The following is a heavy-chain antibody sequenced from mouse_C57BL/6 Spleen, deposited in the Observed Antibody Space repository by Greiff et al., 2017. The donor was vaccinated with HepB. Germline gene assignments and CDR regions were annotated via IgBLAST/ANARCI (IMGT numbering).Heavy chain of an antibody. D-gene: IGHD1-1*01. CDR3: ARGYYYGMIDY. Sequence: VQLQESGPELVKPGASVKISCKASGYSFTSYYIHWVKQRPGQGLEWIGWIYPGSGNTKYNEKFKGKATLTADTSSSTAYMQLSSLTSEDSAVYYCARGYYYGMIDYWGQGTTLTVSS. CDR2: IYPGSGNT. CDR1: GYSFTSYY. J-gene: IGHJ2*01. V-gene: IGHV1-66*01.